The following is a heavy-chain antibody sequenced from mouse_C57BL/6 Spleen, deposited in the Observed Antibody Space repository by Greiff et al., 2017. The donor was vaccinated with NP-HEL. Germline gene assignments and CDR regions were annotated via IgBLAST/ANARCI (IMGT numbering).Heavy chain of an antibody. J-gene: IGHJ3*01. D-gene: IGHD2-2*01. CDR2: IYPSDSET. CDR1: GYTFTSYW. V-gene: IGHV1-61*01. Sequence: QVQLQQPGAELVRPGSSVKLSCKASGYTFTSYWMDWVKQRPGQGLEWIGNIYPSDSETHYNQKFKDKATLTVDKSSSTAYMQLSSLTSEDSAVYYCARGGYGYDALFAYWGQGTLVTVSA. CDR3: ARGGYGYDALFAY.